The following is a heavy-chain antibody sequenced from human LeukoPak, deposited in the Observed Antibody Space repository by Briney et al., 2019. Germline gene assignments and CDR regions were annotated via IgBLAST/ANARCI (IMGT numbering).Heavy chain of an antibody. V-gene: IGHV4-4*09. CDR1: GGSIGSYY. CDR2: VYTSGST. J-gene: IGHJ4*02. D-gene: IGHD4-11*01. Sequence: SETLSLTCTVSGGSIGSYYWSWIRQPPGKGLERIGYVYTSGSTNYNPSLKSRVTISADTSKNQFSPSLNSVTAAATALYYCARSNLYEYFDNWGQGTLVTVSS. CDR3: ARSNLYEYFDN.